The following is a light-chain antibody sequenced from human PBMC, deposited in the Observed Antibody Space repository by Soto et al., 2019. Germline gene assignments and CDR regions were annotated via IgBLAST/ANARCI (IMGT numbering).Light chain of an antibody. CDR3: QQYNSYPRT. J-gene: IGKJ1*01. Sequence: DIQMTQSPSSLSVSVGDRVTITCRASQDIGSSVGWFQQKPGKAPKSLIYAASTLQVGVPSRFSSSGSGTDFILTISSLQPEDFATYYCQQYNSYPRTFGQGTKVEIK. CDR1: QDIGSS. V-gene: IGKV1-16*01. CDR2: AAS.